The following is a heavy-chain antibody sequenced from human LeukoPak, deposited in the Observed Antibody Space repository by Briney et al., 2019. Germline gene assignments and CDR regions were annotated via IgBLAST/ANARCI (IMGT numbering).Heavy chain of an antibody. Sequence: ASVKVSCKVSGYTLTELSMHWVRQALGKGLEWMGGFDPEDGETIYAQKFQGRVTITTDESTSTAYMELSSLRSEDTAVYYCARDYRNAFDIWGQGTMVTVSS. CDR2: FDPEDGET. CDR3: ARDYRNAFDI. V-gene: IGHV1-24*01. J-gene: IGHJ3*02. CDR1: GYTLTELS.